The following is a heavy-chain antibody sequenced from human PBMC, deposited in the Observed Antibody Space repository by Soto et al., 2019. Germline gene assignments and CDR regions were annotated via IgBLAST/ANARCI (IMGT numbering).Heavy chain of an antibody. CDR1: GGSFSGYY. CDR3: ARDTPGTTVWFDP. J-gene: IGHJ5*02. V-gene: IGHV4-34*01. D-gene: IGHD1-1*01. Sequence: QVQLQQWGAGLLKPSETLSLTCAVYGGSFSGYYWSWIRQPPGKGLEWIGEINHSGSTNYNPSLKSRVTISVDTSKNQFSLKLSSVTAADTAVYYCARDTPGTTVWFDPWGQGTLVTVSS. CDR2: INHSGST.